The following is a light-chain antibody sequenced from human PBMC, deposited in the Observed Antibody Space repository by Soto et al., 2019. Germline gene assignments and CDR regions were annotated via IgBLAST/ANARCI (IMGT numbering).Light chain of an antibody. Sequence: EIVLTQCPGTLSLSPGDRATLSCRSIQTISSTYLAWYQQKPGQAPRLLIYATSTRATGIPDRFSGSGSGTDLTLTISRLEPEDFAVYYCQQYGSSPKKFGQGTKV. CDR2: ATS. CDR3: QQYGSSPKK. J-gene: IGKJ1*01. CDR1: QTISSTY. V-gene: IGKV3-20*01.